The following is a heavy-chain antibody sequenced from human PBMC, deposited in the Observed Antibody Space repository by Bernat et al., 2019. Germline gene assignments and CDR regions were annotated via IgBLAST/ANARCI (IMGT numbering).Heavy chain of an antibody. V-gene: IGHV3-30*18. CDR3: AKQGSHVWRNDWYFDL. CDR1: GFTFSSYG. J-gene: IGHJ2*01. Sequence: QVQLVESGGGVVQPGRSLRLSCAASGFTFSSYGMHWVRQAPGKGLEWVAVISYDGSNKYYADPVKGRFTISRDNSKNTLYLQMNSLRAEDTAVYYCAKQGSHVWRNDWYFDLWGRGTLVTVSS. CDR2: ISYDGSNK. D-gene: IGHD1-1*01.